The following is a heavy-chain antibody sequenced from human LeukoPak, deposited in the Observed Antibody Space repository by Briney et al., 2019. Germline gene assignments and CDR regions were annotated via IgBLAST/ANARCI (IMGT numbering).Heavy chain of an antibody. Sequence: GGSLRLSCAASGFTFSSYWMNWVRQAPGKGLEWVSSISSRSSYRYYADSMKGRFTISRDNAKNSLYLQMNSLRAEDTAVYYCARATQYCSGGSCYDTWFDPWGQGTLVTVSS. CDR3: ARATQYCSGGSCYDTWFDP. V-gene: IGHV3-21*01. CDR1: GFTFSSYW. CDR2: ISSRSSYR. J-gene: IGHJ5*02. D-gene: IGHD2-15*01.